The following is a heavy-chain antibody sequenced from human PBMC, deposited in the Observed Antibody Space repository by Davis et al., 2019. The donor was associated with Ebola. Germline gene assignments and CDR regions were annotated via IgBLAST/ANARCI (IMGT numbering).Heavy chain of an antibody. CDR3: AGEVWTGDDAFAI. CDR2: INAANVNT. CDR1: GYTLTPYA. J-gene: IGHJ3*02. V-gene: IGHV1-3*01. D-gene: IGHD3/OR15-3a*01. Sequence: ASVKVYCKSSGYTLTPYALHWVRQAPGQGLEWMGRINAANVNTKYSEKLQGRLTISRDTPANTTYMELNSLKSEDTAVYSCAGEVWTGDDAFAIWGQDTMVTVSS.